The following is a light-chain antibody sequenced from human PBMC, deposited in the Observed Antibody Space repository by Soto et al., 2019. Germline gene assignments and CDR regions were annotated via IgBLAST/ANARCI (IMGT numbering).Light chain of an antibody. Sequence: EIVMTQSPATLSVSPGERATLSCRASQSVSSNLAWYQQKPGQAPRLLIYGASTRATGIPARFSGNGSGTEFTLTISSLQSEDFAVYYCQQYSNWPPETFGQGTKVEFK. V-gene: IGKV3-15*01. CDR1: QSVSSN. CDR2: GAS. J-gene: IGKJ1*01. CDR3: QQYSNWPPET.